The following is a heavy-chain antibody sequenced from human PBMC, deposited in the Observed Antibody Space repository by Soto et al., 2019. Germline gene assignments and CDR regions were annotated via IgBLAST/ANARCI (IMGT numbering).Heavy chain of an antibody. Sequence: SVKVSCKASGGTFSSYAISWVRQAPGQGLEWMGGIIPIFGTANYAQKFQGRVTITADESTSTAYMELSSLRSEDTAVYYCARRQNYYNSSGYWVNWFDPWGQGTLVTVSS. CDR2: IIPIFGTA. CDR1: GGTFSSYA. V-gene: IGHV1-69*13. CDR3: ARRQNYYNSSGYWVNWFDP. D-gene: IGHD3-22*01. J-gene: IGHJ5*02.